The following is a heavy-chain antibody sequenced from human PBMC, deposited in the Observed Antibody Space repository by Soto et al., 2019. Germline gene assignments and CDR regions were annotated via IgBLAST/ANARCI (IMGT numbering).Heavy chain of an antibody. Sequence: SETLSLTCTVSGGSISSSSYYWGWIRQPPGKGLEWIGSIYYSGSTYYNPSLKSRVTISVDTSKNQFSLKLSSVTAADTAVYYCARHFVVVPDYYYYYMDIWGKGTTVTVSS. V-gene: IGHV4-39*01. J-gene: IGHJ6*03. CDR3: ARHFVVVPDYYYYYMDI. CDR1: GGSISSSSYY. CDR2: IYYSGST. D-gene: IGHD2-2*01.